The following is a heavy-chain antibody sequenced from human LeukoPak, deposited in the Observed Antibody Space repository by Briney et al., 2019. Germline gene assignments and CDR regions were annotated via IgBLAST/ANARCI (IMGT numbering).Heavy chain of an antibody. CDR3: AKDSAVAGSDH. CDR1: GFTFSNSW. J-gene: IGHJ5*02. CDR2: INSDGKTT. V-gene: IGHV3-74*01. Sequence: GGSLKLSCAASGFTFSNSWMHWVRQAPGKGLVWVSRINSDGKTTTYADSVKGRFTISRDNAKNTLYLQMNSLSAEDTAVYYCAKDSAVAGSDHWGQGTLATVSS. D-gene: IGHD6-19*01.